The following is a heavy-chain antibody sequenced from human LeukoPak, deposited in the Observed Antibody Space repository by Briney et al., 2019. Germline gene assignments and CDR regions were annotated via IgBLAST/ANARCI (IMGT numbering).Heavy chain of an antibody. D-gene: IGHD6-19*01. V-gene: IGHV3-23*01. CDR3: AKDHDSSGWRGFCSS. J-gene: IGHJ4*02. CDR1: GFTFSSYA. CDR2: ISGSGGST. Sequence: PGGSLRLSCAASGFTFSSYAMIWVRQAPGKGLEWVSLISGSGGSTYYADSVKGRFTISRDNSKNTLYLQMNSLRAEDTAVYYCAKDHDSSGWRGFCSSWGQGTLVTVSS.